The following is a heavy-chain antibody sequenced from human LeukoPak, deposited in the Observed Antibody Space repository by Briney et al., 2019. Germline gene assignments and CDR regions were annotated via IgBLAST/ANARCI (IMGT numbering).Heavy chain of an antibody. CDR2: IHYSGST. CDR3: ARHSRYCSTTSCYVFDY. J-gene: IGHJ4*02. V-gene: IGHV4-61*05. CDR1: GGSISSSSYF. D-gene: IGHD2-2*01. Sequence: SETLSLTCTVSGGSISSSSYFWSWIRQPPGKGLEWIGYIHYSGSTNYNPSLKSRVIIEVDTSKNQFSLNLNSVTAADTAVYYCARHSRYCSTTSCYVFDYWGQGTLVTVSS.